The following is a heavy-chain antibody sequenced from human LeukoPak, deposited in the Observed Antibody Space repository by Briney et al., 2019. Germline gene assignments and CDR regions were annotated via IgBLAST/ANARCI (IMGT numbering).Heavy chain of an antibody. D-gene: IGHD3-22*01. CDR2: IYYSGST. Sequence: SQTLSLTCTVSGGSISSVGYYWSWIRQHPGKGLEWIGYIYYSGSTYYNPSLKSRVTISVDTSKNQFSLKLSSVTAADTAVYYCARGDYYDRKFDYWGQGTLVTVSS. J-gene: IGHJ4*02. CDR3: ARGDYYDRKFDY. V-gene: IGHV4-31*03. CDR1: GGSISSVGYY.